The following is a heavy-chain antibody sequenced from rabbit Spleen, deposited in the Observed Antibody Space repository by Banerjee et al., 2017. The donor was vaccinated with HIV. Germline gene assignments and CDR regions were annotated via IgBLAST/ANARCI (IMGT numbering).Heavy chain of an antibody. CDR3: ARDAGTGDYIDVYFNL. Sequence: QEQLEESGGDLVKPGTSLTLTCTASGFSFSSNYYMCWVRQAPGKGLELIACIDTSSGNYATWAKGRFTISKSSSTTVTLQMTSLTAADTATYFCARDAGTGDYIDVYFNLWGQGTLVTVS. D-gene: IGHD8-1*01. CDR2: IDTSSG. V-gene: IGHV1S45*01. CDR1: GFSFSSNYY. J-gene: IGHJ4*01.